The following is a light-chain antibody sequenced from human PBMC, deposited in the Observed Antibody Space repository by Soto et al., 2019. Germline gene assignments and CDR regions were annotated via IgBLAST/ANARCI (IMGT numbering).Light chain of an antibody. V-gene: IGKV1-5*03. CDR1: QTITTW. CDR3: QQYNNYQFT. J-gene: IGKJ3*01. Sequence: GDRVTITCRTGQTITTWLAWYQQKPGKAPKLLIYKASSLESGVPSRFSGSGSGTEFTLTISSLQPDDFATYYCQQYNNYQFTFGPGTKVDIK. CDR2: KAS.